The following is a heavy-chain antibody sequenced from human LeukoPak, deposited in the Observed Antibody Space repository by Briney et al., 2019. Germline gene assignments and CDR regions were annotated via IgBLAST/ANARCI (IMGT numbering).Heavy chain of an antibody. CDR3: ARRGSSGWYADFDY. CDR2: VYYSGST. CDR1: GGSISSYY. D-gene: IGHD6-19*01. J-gene: IGHJ4*01. V-gene: IGHV4-59*08. Sequence: ESSETLSLTCTVSGGSISSYYWSWIRQPPGMGLEWIGYVYYSGSTKYNPSLKSRVTISVDTSKNHFSLKLTSVTAADTAVYYCARRGSSGWYADFDYRGHGTLVTVSS.